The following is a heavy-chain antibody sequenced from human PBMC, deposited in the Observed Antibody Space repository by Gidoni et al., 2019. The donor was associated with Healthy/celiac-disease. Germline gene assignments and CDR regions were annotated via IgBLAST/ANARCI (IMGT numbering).Heavy chain of an antibody. CDR1: GLPFSCYA. CDR2: ILYNGSNK. Sequence: QVQLVESGGAVVHPGRSLRLSCAASGLPFSCYAMHWVRKAPGKGLEWVAIILYNGSNKYYADSVKGRFTISRDNSKNTLYLQMNSLRAEDTAVYYCARELIAAAGTEFDYWGQGTLVTVSS. D-gene: IGHD6-13*01. V-gene: IGHV3-30-3*01. CDR3: ARELIAAAGTEFDY. J-gene: IGHJ4*02.